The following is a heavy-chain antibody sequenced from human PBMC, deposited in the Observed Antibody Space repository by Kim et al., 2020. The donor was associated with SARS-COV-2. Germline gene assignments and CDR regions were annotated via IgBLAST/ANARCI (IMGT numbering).Heavy chain of an antibody. CDR3: ARATMVRGVITYYYYGMDV. D-gene: IGHD3-10*01. J-gene: IGHJ6*02. CDR1: GYTFTSYY. CDR2: INPSGGST. Sequence: ASVKVSCKASGYTFTSYYMHWVRQAPGQGLEWMGIINPSGGSTSYAQKFQGRVTMTRDMSTSTVYMELSSLRSEDTAVYYCARATMVRGVITYYYYGMDVWGQGTTVTVSS. V-gene: IGHV1-46*01.